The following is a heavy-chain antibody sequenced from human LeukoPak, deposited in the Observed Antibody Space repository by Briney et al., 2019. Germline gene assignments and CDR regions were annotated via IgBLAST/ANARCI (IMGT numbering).Heavy chain of an antibody. CDR2: ISSSSNTI. CDR3: ARSLGGYCSGGSCYGSWFPR. V-gene: IGHV3-48*01. Sequence: PGGSLRLSCAASGFILSGYRLTWVRQAPGKGLEWVSYISSSSNTIYYAASVKGRFTISRDNAKNSLSLQMNSLRAEDTALYHCARSLGGYCSGGSCYGSWFPRWGQGTLVTVS. D-gene: IGHD2-15*01. CDR1: GFILSGYR. J-gene: IGHJ5*02.